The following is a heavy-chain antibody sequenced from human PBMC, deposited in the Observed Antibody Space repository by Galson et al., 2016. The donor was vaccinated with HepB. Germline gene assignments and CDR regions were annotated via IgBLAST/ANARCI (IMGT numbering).Heavy chain of an antibody. V-gene: IGHV5-51*01. Sequence: QSGAEVTKPGEYLKISCETSGYTFTDYWIGWVRQLPGKGLEWMGITYPRESDTRKSPSFHGQVTISADKSISTLYLHWSSLKASDTAMYYCARVMGQWLPYFWGQGTLVTVSS. CDR3: ARVMGQWLPYF. D-gene: IGHD6-19*01. CDR1: GYTFTDYW. J-gene: IGHJ4*02. CDR2: TYPRESDT.